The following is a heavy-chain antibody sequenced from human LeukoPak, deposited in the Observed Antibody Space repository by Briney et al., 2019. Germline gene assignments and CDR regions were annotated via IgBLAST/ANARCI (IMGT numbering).Heavy chain of an antibody. Sequence: GESLRLSCAASGFTFSSYEMTWVRQAPGKGLEWISYISSSGSAIYYADSVKGRFTISRDNAKNSLYLQMNSLGAEDTAVYYCARDYNFDYWGQGTLVTVSS. J-gene: IGHJ4*02. CDR3: ARDYNFDY. CDR2: ISSSGSAI. V-gene: IGHV3-48*03. CDR1: GFTFSSYE.